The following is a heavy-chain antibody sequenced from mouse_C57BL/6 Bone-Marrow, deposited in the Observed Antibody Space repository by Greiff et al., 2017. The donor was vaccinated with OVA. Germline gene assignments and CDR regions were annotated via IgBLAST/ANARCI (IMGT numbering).Heavy chain of an antibody. J-gene: IGHJ2*01. CDR1: GYTFTSYD. V-gene: IGHV1-85*01. CDR3: ARCHYYGSSHFDY. Sequence: VQLQQSGPELVKPGASVKLSCKASGYTFTSYDINWVKKRPGQGLECIGWIYHRDGSTKYNEKFKGKATLTVDTSSSTAYMELHSLTSEDSAVYFCARCHYYGSSHFDYWGQGTTLTVSS. CDR2: IYHRDGST. D-gene: IGHD1-1*01.